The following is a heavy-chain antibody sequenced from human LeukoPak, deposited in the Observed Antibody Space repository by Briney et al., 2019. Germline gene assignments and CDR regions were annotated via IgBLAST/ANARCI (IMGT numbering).Heavy chain of an antibody. V-gene: IGHV1-2*02. CDR2: INPNSGGT. CDR3: ARGTDDFWKDAFDI. CDR1: GYTFTGYY. D-gene: IGHD3-3*01. Sequence: ASVKVSCKASGYTFTGYYMLWVRQAPGQGLEWMGWINPNSGGTNYAQKFQGRVTMTRDTSISTAYMELSRLRSDDTAVYYCARGTDDFWKDAFDIWGQGTMVTVSS. J-gene: IGHJ3*02.